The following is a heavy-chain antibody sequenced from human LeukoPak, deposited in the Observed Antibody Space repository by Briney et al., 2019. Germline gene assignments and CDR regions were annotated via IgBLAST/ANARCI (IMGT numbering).Heavy chain of an antibody. Sequence: PSETLSLTCTVSGYSISSGYYWGWIRQPPGKGLEWIGSIYHSGSTYYNPSLKSRVTISVDTSKNQFSLKLSSVTAADTAVYYCARGGSITMIGDWGQGTLVTVSS. CDR3: ARGGSITMIGD. D-gene: IGHD3-22*01. J-gene: IGHJ4*02. CDR2: IYHSGST. V-gene: IGHV4-38-2*02. CDR1: GYSISSGYY.